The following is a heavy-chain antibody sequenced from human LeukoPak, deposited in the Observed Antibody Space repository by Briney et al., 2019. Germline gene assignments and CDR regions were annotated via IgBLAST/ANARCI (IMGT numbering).Heavy chain of an antibody. CDR2: ISYSGTTT. CDR1: GFTFSSYS. Sequence: PGGSLRLCCAPSGFTFSSYSMNWVRQAPGKGLEWVSYISYSGTTTYYADSVKGRFTISRDNAKNSLYLQMNSLRAEDTAVYYCVRDWDYWSQGTLVTVSS. V-gene: IGHV3-48*04. J-gene: IGHJ4*02. CDR3: VRDWDY.